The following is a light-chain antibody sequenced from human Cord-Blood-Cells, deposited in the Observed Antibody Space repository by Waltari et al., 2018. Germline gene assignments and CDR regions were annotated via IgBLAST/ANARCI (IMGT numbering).Light chain of an antibody. CDR2: DAS. CDR3: QQRSNWPPLT. V-gene: IGKV3-11*01. Sequence: TVSTQPPAPLSCWPGDRASCSCRASQSVSSYSAWYQQKPGQAPRLLIYDASNRATGIPARFSGSGSGTDFTLTISSLEPEDFAVYYCQQRSNWPPLTFGGGTKVEIK. J-gene: IGKJ4*01. CDR1: QSVSSY.